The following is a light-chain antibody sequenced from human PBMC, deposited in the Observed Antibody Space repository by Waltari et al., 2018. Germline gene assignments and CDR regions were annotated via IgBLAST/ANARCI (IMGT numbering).Light chain of an antibody. CDR3: SSYAGSNRVI. J-gene: IGLJ2*01. Sequence: QSALTQPPSASGSPGQSVTISCTGTSSDVGGYDYVSWYQQHPGKAPELMIYEINKRPSGVPISVSGSRSGNTAALTVSGVRPEDEADYYCSSYAGSNRVIFGGGTKLTVL. CDR1: SSDVGGYDY. CDR2: EIN. V-gene: IGLV2-8*01.